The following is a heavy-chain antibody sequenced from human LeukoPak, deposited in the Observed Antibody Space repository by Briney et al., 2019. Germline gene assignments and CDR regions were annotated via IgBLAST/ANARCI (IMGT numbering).Heavy chain of an antibody. CDR2: IYYSASP. CDR3: ARYRDFATLDY. Sequence: SETLSLTCTVSGGSISSDYWSWIRQSPGKGLEWIGCIYYSASPNYNPSLKSRVTISLDTSKNQFSLKLSSVAAADTAVYYCARYRDFATLDYWGQGTLVTVSS. CDR1: GGSISSDY. J-gene: IGHJ4*02. D-gene: IGHD3-16*02. V-gene: IGHV4-59*08.